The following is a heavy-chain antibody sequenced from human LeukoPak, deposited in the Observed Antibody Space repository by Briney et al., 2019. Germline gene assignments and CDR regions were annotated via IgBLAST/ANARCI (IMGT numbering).Heavy chain of an antibody. V-gene: IGHV3-23*01. J-gene: IGHJ3*02. Sequence: GGSLRLSCAASGFTFSNHGMSWVRQAPGKGPEWVAAISGSGGSTYYADSVKGRFTISRDNSKNTLYLQMNSLRAEDTAVYYCAKDTSVGAFDIWGQGTMVTVSS. D-gene: IGHD5/OR15-5a*01. CDR3: AKDTSVGAFDI. CDR2: ISGSGGST. CDR1: GFTFSNHG.